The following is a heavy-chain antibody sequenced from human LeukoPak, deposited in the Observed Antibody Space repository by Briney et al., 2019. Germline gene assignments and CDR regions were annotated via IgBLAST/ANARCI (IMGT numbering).Heavy chain of an antibody. Sequence: GGSLRLSCAASGFTFSSYAMSWVRQAPGKGLEWVSAISGSGGSTYYADSVKGRFTISRDNSKNTLYLQMNSLRAEDTAVYYCAKLLVYYYDSSGYYDYWGQGTLVTVSS. CDR1: GFTFSSYA. D-gene: IGHD3-22*01. J-gene: IGHJ4*02. V-gene: IGHV3-23*01. CDR3: AKLLVYYYDSSGYYDY. CDR2: ISGSGGST.